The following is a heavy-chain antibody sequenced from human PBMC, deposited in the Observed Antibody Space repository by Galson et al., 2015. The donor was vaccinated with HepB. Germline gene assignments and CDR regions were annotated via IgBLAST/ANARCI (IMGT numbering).Heavy chain of an antibody. CDR2: IYYSGST. CDR3: ARGYCSGGSCYYFDY. D-gene: IGHD2-15*01. V-gene: IGHV4-59*01. Sequence: ETLSLTCTVSGGSISSYYWSWIRQPPGKGLEWIGCIYYSGSTNYNPSLKSRVTISVDTSKNQFSLKLSSVTAADTAVYYCARGYCSGGSCYYFDYWGQGTLVTVSS. CDR1: GGSISSYY. J-gene: IGHJ4*02.